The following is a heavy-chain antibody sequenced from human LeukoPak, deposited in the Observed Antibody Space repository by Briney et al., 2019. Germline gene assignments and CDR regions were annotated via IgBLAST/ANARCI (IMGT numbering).Heavy chain of an antibody. D-gene: IGHD3-9*01. J-gene: IGHJ3*02. CDR1: GFTFSSYE. V-gene: IGHV3-48*03. CDR3: ARELRTPYDILGRGNAFDI. CDR2: ISSSGSTI. Sequence: GGSLRLSCTASGFTFSSYEMNWVRQAPGKGLEWVSYISSSGSTIYYADSVKGRFTISRDNAKKSLYLQMNSLRAEDTAVYYCARELRTPYDILGRGNAFDIWGQGTMVTVSS.